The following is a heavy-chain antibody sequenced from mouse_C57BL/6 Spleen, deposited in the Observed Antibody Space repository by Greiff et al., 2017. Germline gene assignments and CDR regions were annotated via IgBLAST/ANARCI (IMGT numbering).Heavy chain of an antibody. CDR1: GYTFPSYG. V-gene: IGHV1-81*01. Sequence: VQLQQSGAELARPGASVKLSCKASGYTFPSYGISWVKQRTGQGLEWIGEIYPRSGNTYYNVKFKGKATLTADKSSSTAYMELRSLTSEDSAVYFCAKDTTVTGAMDYWGQGTSVTVSS. CDR2: IYPRSGNT. D-gene: IGHD1-1*01. J-gene: IGHJ4*01. CDR3: AKDTTVTGAMDY.